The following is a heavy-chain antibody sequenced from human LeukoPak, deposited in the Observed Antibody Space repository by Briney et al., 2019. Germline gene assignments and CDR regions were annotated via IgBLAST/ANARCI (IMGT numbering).Heavy chain of an antibody. Sequence: PGRSLRLSCAASGFTFYDHAMHWVRQAPGKGLEWVSGISWNSGSIGYADSVKGRFTISRDNAKNSLYLQMNSLRAEDTALYYCAKDKGYCSSTSCPRTSYYYGMDVWGQGTTVTVSS. CDR2: ISWNSGSI. J-gene: IGHJ6*02. V-gene: IGHV3-9*01. CDR3: AKDKGYCSSTSCPRTSYYYGMDV. CDR1: GFTFYDHA. D-gene: IGHD2-2*01.